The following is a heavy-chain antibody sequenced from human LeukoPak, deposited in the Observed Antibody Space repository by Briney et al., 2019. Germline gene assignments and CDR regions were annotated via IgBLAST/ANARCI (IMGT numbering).Heavy chain of an antibody. D-gene: IGHD6-19*01. V-gene: IGHV1-24*01. Sequence: ASVKVSCKVSGYTLTELSMHWVRQAPGKGLEWMGGFDPEDGETIYAQKFQGRVTMTRDTSISTAYMELSRLRSDDTAVYYCARGRSGWSPYFDYWGQGTLVTVSS. CDR2: FDPEDGET. J-gene: IGHJ4*02. CDR3: ARGRSGWSPYFDY. CDR1: GYTLTELS.